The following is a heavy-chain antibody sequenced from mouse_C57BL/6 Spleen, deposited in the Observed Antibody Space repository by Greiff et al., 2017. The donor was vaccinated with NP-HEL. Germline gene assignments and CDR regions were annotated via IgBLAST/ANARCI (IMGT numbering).Heavy chain of an antibody. CDR2: INPYNGGT. D-gene: IGHD2-4*01. V-gene: IGHV1-19*01. CDR3: ARRTYDYDDY. Sequence: VQLQQSGPVLVKPGASVKMSCKASGYTFTDYYMNWVKQSHGKSLEWIGVINPYNGGTSYNQKFKGKATLTVDKSSSTAYMELNSLTSEDSAVYYCARRTYDYDDYWGQGTTLTVSS. CDR1: GYTFTDYY. J-gene: IGHJ2*01.